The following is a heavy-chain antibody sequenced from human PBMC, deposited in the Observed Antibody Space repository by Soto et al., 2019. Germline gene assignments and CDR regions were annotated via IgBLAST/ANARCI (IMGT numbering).Heavy chain of an antibody. J-gene: IGHJ4*02. Sequence: GGSLRLSCEVSGFTFSSYEMSWVRQAPGKGLECIAYISSSGSTTDHADSVKGRFTVSRDNAKNSLYLEMNSLRVEDSGIYYCAREENYYESSGYAGRYFDYWGKGALVTVSS. CDR2: ISSSGSTT. D-gene: IGHD3-22*01. CDR1: GFTFSSYE. V-gene: IGHV3-48*03. CDR3: AREENYYESSGYAGRYFDY.